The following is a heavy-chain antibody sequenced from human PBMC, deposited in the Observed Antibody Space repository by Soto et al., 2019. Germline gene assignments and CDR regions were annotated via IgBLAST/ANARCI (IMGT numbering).Heavy chain of an antibody. Sequence: PSETLSLTCTVSGGSISSYYWSWIRQPPGKGLEWIGYIYYRGSTNYNPSLKSRVTISVDTSKNQFSLKLSSVTAADTAVYYCARVAAAGPDYDYVWGSYRYTMNWFDPWGQGTLVTVS. CDR1: GGSISSYY. CDR2: IYYRGST. D-gene: IGHD3-16*02. J-gene: IGHJ5*02. V-gene: IGHV4-59*01. CDR3: ARVAAAGPDYDYVWGSYRYTMNWFDP.